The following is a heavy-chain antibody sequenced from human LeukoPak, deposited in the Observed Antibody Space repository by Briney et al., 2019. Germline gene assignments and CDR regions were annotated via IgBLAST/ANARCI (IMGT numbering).Heavy chain of an antibody. CDR1: VFSLSTSGVG. CDR2: IYWNDDK. J-gene: IGHJ4*02. CDR3: AHEAVAAAAPGSFDY. V-gene: IGHV2-5*01. Sequence: SGPTLVNPTQTLTLTCTFSVFSLSTSGVGVGWIRQPPGKALEWLALIYWNDDKRYSPSLKSRLTITKDTSKNQVVLTMTNMDPVDTATYYCAHEAVAAAAPGSFDYWGQGTLVTVSS. D-gene: IGHD6-13*01.